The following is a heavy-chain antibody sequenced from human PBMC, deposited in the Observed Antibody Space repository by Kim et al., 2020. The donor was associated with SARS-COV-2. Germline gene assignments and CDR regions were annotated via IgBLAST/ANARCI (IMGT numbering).Heavy chain of an antibody. D-gene: IGHD2-8*01. CDR1: GFTFSAYD. V-gene: IGHV3-48*01. CDR3: VRVCMGGAFDI. Sequence: GGSLRLSCATSGFTFSAYDMNWVRRAPGKGLECLSFITISSTTIYYANSVKGRFTISRDNAKNSLYLQMNSLRAEDSALYYCVRVCMGGAFDIWGQVIMV. J-gene: IGHJ3*02. CDR2: ITISSTTI.